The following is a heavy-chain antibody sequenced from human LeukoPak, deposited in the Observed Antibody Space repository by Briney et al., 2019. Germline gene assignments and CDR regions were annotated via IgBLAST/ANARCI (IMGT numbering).Heavy chain of an antibody. V-gene: IGHV3-23*01. D-gene: IGHD3-22*01. Sequence: GGSLRLSCVASGFTFSNYAVAWVRQAPGKGLEWVSSISGSGGYTYYADSVKGRFTISRDNSKNTLYLQMNSLRAEGTAVYFCAKHSAEYYYDTGGFPTDWGQGSLVTVSS. J-gene: IGHJ4*02. CDR1: GFTFSNYA. CDR2: ISGSGGYT. CDR3: AKHSAEYYYDTGGFPTD.